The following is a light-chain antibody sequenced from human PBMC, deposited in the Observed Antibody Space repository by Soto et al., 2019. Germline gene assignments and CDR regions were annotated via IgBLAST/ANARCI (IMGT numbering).Light chain of an antibody. V-gene: IGKV3-15*01. J-gene: IGKJ1*01. Sequence: EIVMTQSPATLSVSPGDRATLSCRASQSVSSNLAWYQQKPGQAPRLLIFGASTRATGIPARFSGSGSGTEFTLTISSLQSEDFAVYYCQQYNNWWTFGQGTKVEI. CDR3: QQYNNWWT. CDR2: GAS. CDR1: QSVSSN.